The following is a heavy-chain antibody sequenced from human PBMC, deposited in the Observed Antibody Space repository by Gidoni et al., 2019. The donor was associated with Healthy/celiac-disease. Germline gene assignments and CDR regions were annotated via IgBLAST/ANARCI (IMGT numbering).Heavy chain of an antibody. CDR3: VRDAPDYDILTGFYY. D-gene: IGHD3-9*01. CDR1: GFRFSSFW. Sequence: EVELVESGGGLVQPGGSLRLSCTVSGFRFSSFWMSWVRQAPGKGLEWVDNIKEDGSEQYYVDSVKGRFTISRDNAKNSVFLQMNSLRAEDTALYYCVRDAPDYDILTGFYYWGQGALVTVSS. CDR2: IKEDGSEQ. J-gene: IGHJ4*02. V-gene: IGHV3-7*01.